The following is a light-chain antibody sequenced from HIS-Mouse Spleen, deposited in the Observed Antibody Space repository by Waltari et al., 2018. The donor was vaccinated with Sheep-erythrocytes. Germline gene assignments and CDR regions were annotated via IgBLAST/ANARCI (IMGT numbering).Light chain of an antibody. CDR3: CSYAGSSTPWV. J-gene: IGLJ3*02. Sequence: QSALTQPASVSGSPGQSITISCTGTSSDVGSYNLVSWYQQHPGKAPKLMIYEGSKRASVGSNRFAGSQSGNTASLTVSVLQAEDDSYYYCCSYAGSSTPWVFGGGTKLTVL. V-gene: IGLV2-23*01. CDR1: SSDVGSYNL. CDR2: EGS.